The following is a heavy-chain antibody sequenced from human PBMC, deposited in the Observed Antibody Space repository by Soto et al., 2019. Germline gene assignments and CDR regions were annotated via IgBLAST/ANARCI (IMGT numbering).Heavy chain of an antibody. J-gene: IGHJ1*01. CDR1: GFTFSSYG. V-gene: IGHV3-30*12. Sequence: PGGSLRLSCAASGFTFSSYGMHWVRQAPGKGLEWVSDISCGSSDIYYADSVKGRFTISRDNAKSSLYLQMNSLRAEDTAVYYCARDLGSSWYPEYFQHWGQGTLVTVSS. D-gene: IGHD6-13*01. CDR2: ISCGSSDI. CDR3: ARDLGSSWYPEYFQH.